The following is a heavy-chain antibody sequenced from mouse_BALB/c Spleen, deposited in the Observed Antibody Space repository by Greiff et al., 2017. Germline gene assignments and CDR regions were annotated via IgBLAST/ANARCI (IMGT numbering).Heavy chain of an antibody. J-gene: IGHJ3*01. CDR3: ARHGRRGFAY. CDR2: INSDGGST. V-gene: IGHV5-2*01. CDR1: EYEFPSHD. Sequence: VQLQQSGGGLVQPGESLKLSCESTEYEFPSHDMSWVRKTPEKRLELVAAINSDGGSTYYPDTMERRSIFSRDNTKKTLYLQMSSLRSEDTALYYCARHGRRGFAYWGQGTLVTVSA.